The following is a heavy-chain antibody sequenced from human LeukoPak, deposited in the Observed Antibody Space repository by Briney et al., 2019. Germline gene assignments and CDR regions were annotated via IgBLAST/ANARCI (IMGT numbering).Heavy chain of an antibody. J-gene: IGHJ4*02. D-gene: IGHD6-19*01. V-gene: IGHV4-34*01. CDR1: GVSFSGYY. CDR2: INHSGST. Sequence: SETLSLTCAVYGVSFSGYYWSWIRQPLGKGLEWIGEINHSGSTNYNPSLKSRVTISVDTSKNQFSLKLSSVTAADTAVYYCARASPVYSSGWYPYYFDYWGQGTLVTVSS. CDR3: ARASPVYSSGWYPYYFDY.